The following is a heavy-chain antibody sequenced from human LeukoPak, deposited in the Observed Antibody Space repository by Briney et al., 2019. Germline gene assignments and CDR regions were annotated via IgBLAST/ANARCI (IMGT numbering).Heavy chain of an antibody. CDR1: GFTFSSYA. CDR2: INHSGST. D-gene: IGHD5-12*01. Sequence: GSLRLSCAASGFTFSSYAMSWIRQPPGKGLEWIGEINHSGSTNYNPSLKSRVTISVDTSKNQFSLKLSSVTAADTAVYYCASYSSGYGGSWGQGTLVTVSS. J-gene: IGHJ5*02. V-gene: IGHV4-34*01. CDR3: ASYSSGYGGS.